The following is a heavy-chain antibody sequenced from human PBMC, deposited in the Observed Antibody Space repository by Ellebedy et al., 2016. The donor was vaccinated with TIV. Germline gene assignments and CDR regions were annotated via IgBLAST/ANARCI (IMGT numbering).Heavy chain of an antibody. CDR3: ARRGSYGDYSVRVNSWFDL. D-gene: IGHD4-17*01. J-gene: IGHJ5*02. Sequence: GESLKISCAASGFSFRSYWMSWVRQAPGKGLEWVANIYQDGSEQYYVDSVKGRFTISRDNARNSLYLQMNSLRAEDTAVYYCARRGSYGDYSVRVNSWFDLWGQGTLVTVSS. V-gene: IGHV3-7*01. CDR2: IYQDGSEQ. CDR1: GFSFRSYW.